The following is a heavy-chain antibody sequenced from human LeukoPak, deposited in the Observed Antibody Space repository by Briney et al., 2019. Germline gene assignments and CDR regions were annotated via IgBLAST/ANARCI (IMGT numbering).Heavy chain of an antibody. CDR2: INPSGETT. J-gene: IGHJ4*02. Sequence: GASVTVSCTASGYTFTSYYIHWVRQAPGQGLEWMGIINPSGETTSYAQKFQGRVTMTRDMSTSTVYLELSSLRSEDTAVYYCARVSEGGGTFNAFDYWGQGTLVTVSS. CDR3: ARVSEGGGTFNAFDY. D-gene: IGHD2-15*01. CDR1: GYTFTSYY. V-gene: IGHV1-46*01.